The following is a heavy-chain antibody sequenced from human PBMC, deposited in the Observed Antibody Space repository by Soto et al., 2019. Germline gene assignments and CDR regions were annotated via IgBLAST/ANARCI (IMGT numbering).Heavy chain of an antibody. D-gene: IGHD1-26*01. CDR1: GYTFTSYF. CDR3: ARGRGGSYGMDG. J-gene: IGHJ6*02. CDR2: STPSGDGA. Sequence: QVQLVQSGAEVKKPGASVKVSCKASGYTFTSYFMHWVRQAPGQGLEWMGISTPSGDGASYAQKFQGRVTMTRDTSTSTLYMELSNLKYEDTAVYYCARGRGGSYGMDGWGHGTTVTVSS. V-gene: IGHV1-46*01.